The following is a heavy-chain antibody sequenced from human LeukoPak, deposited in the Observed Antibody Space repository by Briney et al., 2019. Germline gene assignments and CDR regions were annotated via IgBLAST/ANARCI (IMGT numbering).Heavy chain of an antibody. CDR1: GGSISSGSYY. Sequence: PSQTLSLTCTVSGGSISSGSYYWSWIRQPAGKGLEWIGRIYTRGSTNYNPSLKSRVTISVDTSKNQFSLKLSSVTAADTAVYYCARAGGVQLWSLYYFDYWGQGTLVTVSS. V-gene: IGHV4-61*02. J-gene: IGHJ4*02. CDR2: IYTRGST. CDR3: ARAGGVQLWSLYYFDY. D-gene: IGHD5-18*01.